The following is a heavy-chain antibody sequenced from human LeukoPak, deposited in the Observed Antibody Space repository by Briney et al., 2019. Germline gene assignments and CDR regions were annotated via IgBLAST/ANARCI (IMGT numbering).Heavy chain of an antibody. CDR3: AKDEQQLAKGRWFDP. Sequence: GGSLRLSCAASGFTFSSYAMSWVRQAPGEGLEWVSAISGSGGSTYYADSVKGRFTISRDNSKNTLYLQMNSLRAEDTAVYYCAKDEQQLAKGRWFDPWGQGTLVTVSS. D-gene: IGHD6-13*01. V-gene: IGHV3-23*01. J-gene: IGHJ5*02. CDR1: GFTFSSYA. CDR2: ISGSGGST.